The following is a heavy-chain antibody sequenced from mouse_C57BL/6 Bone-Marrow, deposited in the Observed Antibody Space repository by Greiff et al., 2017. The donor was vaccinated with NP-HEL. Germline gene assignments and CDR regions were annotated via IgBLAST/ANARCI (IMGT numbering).Heavy chain of an antibody. CDR1: GFTFSDFY. J-gene: IGHJ1*03. V-gene: IGHV7-1*01. CDR3: ARDNWDWYFDV. CDR2: SRNKANDYTT. D-gene: IGHD4-1*01. Sequence: EVMLVESGGGLVQSGRSLRLSCATSGFTFSDFYMEWVRQAPGKGLEWIAASRNKANDYTTEYSASVKGRFIVSRDTSQSILYLQMNALRAEDTAINYCARDNWDWYFDVWGRGTAVTVSS.